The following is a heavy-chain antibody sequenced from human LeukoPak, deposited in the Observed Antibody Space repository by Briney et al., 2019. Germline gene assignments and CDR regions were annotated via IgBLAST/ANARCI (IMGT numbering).Heavy chain of an antibody. V-gene: IGHV3-7*01. J-gene: IGHJ4*02. CDR1: GFTFSSYW. D-gene: IGHD5-12*01. CDR2: IKQDGSEK. CDR3: AKEYSGYDFDY. Sequence: GGSLRLSCAASGFTFSSYWMSWVRQAPGKGLEWVANIKQDGSEKYYVDSVKGRFTISRDNAKNSLFLQMNSLRAEDTAVYYCAKEYSGYDFDYWGQGTLVTVSS.